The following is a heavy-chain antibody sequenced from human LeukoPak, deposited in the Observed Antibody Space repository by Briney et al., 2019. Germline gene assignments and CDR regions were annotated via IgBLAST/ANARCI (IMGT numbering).Heavy chain of an antibody. D-gene: IGHD2-15*01. CDR3: ARRYCSGGSCYRAFDI. CDR1: GLTFNNTW. J-gene: IGHJ3*02. V-gene: IGHV3-48*04. CDR2: ISSSGSTI. Sequence: GGSLRLSCVDSGLTFNNTWMHWVRQAPGKGLEWVSYISSSGSTIYYADSVKGRFTISRDNAKNSLYLQMNSLRAEDTAVYYCARRYCSGGSCYRAFDIWGQGTMVTVSS.